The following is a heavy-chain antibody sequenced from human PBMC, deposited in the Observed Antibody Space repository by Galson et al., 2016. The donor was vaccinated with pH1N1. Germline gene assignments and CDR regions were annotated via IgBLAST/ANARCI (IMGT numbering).Heavy chain of an antibody. J-gene: IGHJ4*02. CDR2: MSSSGSNI. D-gene: IGHD1-1*01. CDR1: GFTFSSYE. V-gene: IGHV3-48*03. CDR3: ARLRGQQERLGGLDY. Sequence: SLRLSCAASGFTFSSYEMNWVRQAPGKGLEWVSYMSSSGSNIYYADSVKGRFTISRDNAKNSLYLQMNSMRAEDTAVYYCARLRGQQERLGGLDYWGPGILVTVSS.